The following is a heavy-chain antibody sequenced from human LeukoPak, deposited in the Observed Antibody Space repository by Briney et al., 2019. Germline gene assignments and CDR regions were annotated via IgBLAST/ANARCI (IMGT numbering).Heavy chain of an antibody. CDR2: IVVGSGNT. CDR3: AAGYYDSSRASSHAFDI. Sequence: GTSGKVSCKAAGFTLTSSAMQWVRQSRGQRLEWRGWIVVGSGNTNYAQKCQERVTITREMSTSNAYLELRSLRSDDTAVYYCAAGYYDSSRASSHAFDIWGHGTMVTVSS. V-gene: IGHV1-58*02. J-gene: IGHJ3*02. CDR1: GFTLTSSA. D-gene: IGHD3-22*01.